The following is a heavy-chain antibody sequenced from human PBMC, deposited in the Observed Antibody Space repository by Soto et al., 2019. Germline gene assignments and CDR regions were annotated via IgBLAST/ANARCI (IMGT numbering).Heavy chain of an antibody. Sequence: VGSLRLSCAASGFTFSSYAMSWVRQAPGKGLEWVSAISGSGGSTYYADSVKGRFTISRDNSKNTLYLQMNSLRAEDTAVYYCAKSYYYDSSGYLDYWGQGTLVTVSS. V-gene: IGHV3-23*01. CDR2: ISGSGGST. CDR3: AKSYYYDSSGYLDY. CDR1: GFTFSSYA. D-gene: IGHD3-22*01. J-gene: IGHJ4*02.